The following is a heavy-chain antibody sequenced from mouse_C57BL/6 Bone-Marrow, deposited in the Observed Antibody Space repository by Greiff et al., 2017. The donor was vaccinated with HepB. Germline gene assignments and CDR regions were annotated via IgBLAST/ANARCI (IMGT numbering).Heavy chain of an antibody. CDR3: TTRGLLRFLFDY. J-gene: IGHJ2*01. V-gene: IGHV14-1*01. CDR2: IDPEDGDT. Sequence: VQMQQSGAELVRPGVSVKLSCTASGFNIKDYYMHWVKQRPEQGLEWIGRIDPEDGDTEYAPKFQGKATMTADTSSNTAYLQLSSLTSEDTAVYYCTTRGLLRFLFDYWGQGTTLTVSS. CDR1: GFNIKDYY. D-gene: IGHD1-1*01.